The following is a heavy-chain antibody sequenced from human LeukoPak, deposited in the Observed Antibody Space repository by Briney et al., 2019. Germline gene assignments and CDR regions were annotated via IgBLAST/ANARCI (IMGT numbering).Heavy chain of an antibody. CDR1: GSTFSSYE. CDR3: AREHYYDSSGSPGDAFDI. CDR2: ISSSGSTI. D-gene: IGHD3-22*01. V-gene: IGHV3-48*03. J-gene: IGHJ3*02. Sequence: GGSLRLSCAASGSTFSSYEMNWVRQAPGKGLEWVSYISSSGSTIYYADSVKGRFTISRDNAKSSLYLQMNSLRAEDTAVYYCAREHYYDSSGSPGDAFDIWGQGTMVTVSS.